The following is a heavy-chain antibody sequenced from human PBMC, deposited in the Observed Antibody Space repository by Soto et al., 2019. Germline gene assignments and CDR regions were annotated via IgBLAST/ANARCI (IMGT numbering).Heavy chain of an antibody. J-gene: IGHJ6*02. V-gene: IGHV3-30-3*01. Sequence: QVQLVESGGGVVQPGRSLRLSCAASGFTFSSYAMHWVRQAPGKGLEWVAVISYDGSNKYYADSVKGRFTISRDNSKNTLYLQMNSLRAEDTAVYYCARDFNPGEFGELFGRSVYYYYGMDVWGQGTTVTVSS. D-gene: IGHD3-10*01. CDR1: GFTFSSYA. CDR2: ISYDGSNK. CDR3: ARDFNPGEFGELFGRSVYYYYGMDV.